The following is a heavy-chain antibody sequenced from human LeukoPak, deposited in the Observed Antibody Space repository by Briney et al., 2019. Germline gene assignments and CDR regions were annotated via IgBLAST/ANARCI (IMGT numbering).Heavy chain of an antibody. CDR1: GYSISSGSY. CDR3: ARPTARLGWFDP. Sequence: PSETLSLTCTVSGYSISSGSYWDWIRQPPGKGLEWVGSIYHSGSTYHNPSLKSRVTISVDTSKNQFSLKLRSVTAADTAVYYCARPTARLGWFDPWGQGTLVTVSS. J-gene: IGHJ5*02. D-gene: IGHD6-6*01. V-gene: IGHV4-38-2*02. CDR2: IYHSGST.